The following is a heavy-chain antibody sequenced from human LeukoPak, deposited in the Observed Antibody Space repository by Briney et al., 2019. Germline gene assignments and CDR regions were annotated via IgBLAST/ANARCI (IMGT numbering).Heavy chain of an antibody. CDR3: AKDLDYYGSGSYI. Sequence: GGSLRHSCAASGFTFSSYAMSWVRQAPGKRLEWVSAISGSGGSTYYADSLKGRVTISRDNSKNTLYLQMNSPRAEDTAVYYCAKDLDYYGSGSYIWGQGTLVTVSS. CDR1: GFTFSSYA. D-gene: IGHD3-10*01. V-gene: IGHV3-23*01. J-gene: IGHJ4*02. CDR2: ISGSGGST.